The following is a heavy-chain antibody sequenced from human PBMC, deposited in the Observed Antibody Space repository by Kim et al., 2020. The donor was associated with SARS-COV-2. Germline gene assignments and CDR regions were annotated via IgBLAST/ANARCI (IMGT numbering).Heavy chain of an antibody. CDR2: ISYDGSNK. Sequence: GGSLRLSCAASGFTFSSYGMHWVRQAPGKGLEWVAVISYDGSNKYYADSVKGRFTISRDNSKNTLYLQMNSLRAEDTAVYYCAKDRSRFGELTYYYYGM. J-gene: IGHJ6*01. CDR1: GFTFSSYG. D-gene: IGHD3-10*01. V-gene: IGHV3-30*18. CDR3: AKDRSRFGELTYYYYGM.